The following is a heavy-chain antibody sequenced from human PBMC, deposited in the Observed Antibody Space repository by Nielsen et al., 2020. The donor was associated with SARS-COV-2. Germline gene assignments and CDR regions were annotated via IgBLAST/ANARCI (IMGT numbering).Heavy chain of an antibody. CDR1: GFTFSSYA. Sequence: GGSLRLSCAASGFTFSSYAMSWVRRAPGKGLEWVSSISSSSSYIYYADSVKGRFTISRDNAKNSLYLQMNSLRAEDTAVYYCAAVPIFGVVTPTLDYWGQGTLVTVSS. CDR2: ISSSSSYI. J-gene: IGHJ4*02. V-gene: IGHV3-21*01. CDR3: AAVPIFGVVTPTLDY. D-gene: IGHD3-3*02.